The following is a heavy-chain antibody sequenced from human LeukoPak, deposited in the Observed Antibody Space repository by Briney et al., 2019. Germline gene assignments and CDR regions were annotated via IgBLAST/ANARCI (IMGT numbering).Heavy chain of an antibody. Sequence: GGSLRLSCAASGFTFSTYAMSWDRQTPERGLEWVSAISDTGGNTFYADSVKGRFTISRDNSKNTLYLQMNSLRAEDTAIYYCAKGRTNDYWGQGTLVTVSS. CDR2: ISDTGGNT. CDR3: AKGRTNDY. D-gene: IGHD1/OR15-1a*01. V-gene: IGHV3-23*01. CDR1: GFTFSTYA. J-gene: IGHJ4*02.